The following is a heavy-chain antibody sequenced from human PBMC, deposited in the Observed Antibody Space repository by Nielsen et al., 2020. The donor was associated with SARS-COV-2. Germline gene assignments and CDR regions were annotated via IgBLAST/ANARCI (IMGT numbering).Heavy chain of an antibody. V-gene: IGHV3-21*04. CDR2: ISSSSTYI. Sequence: GESLKISCAASGFTFSDYTLNWVRRAPGKGLEWVSSISSSSTYIYYADSVKGRFTISRDNAKNSLYLQMNSLRAEDTAVYYCARDPVVVVAATGLSFDYWGQGTLVTVSS. D-gene: IGHD2-15*01. J-gene: IGHJ4*02. CDR3: ARDPVVVVAATGLSFDY. CDR1: GFTFSDYT.